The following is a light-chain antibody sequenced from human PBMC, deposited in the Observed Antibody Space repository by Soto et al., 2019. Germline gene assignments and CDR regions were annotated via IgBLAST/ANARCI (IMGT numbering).Light chain of an antibody. CDR1: QSIVTY. J-gene: IGKJ2*01. Sequence: DIQMTQSPNSLSASVGDRVTITCLASQSIVTYLNWYKQKPGKAPNLLVYAASSLQSGVPSRFSGCGSGTGFTLTITTLQPEDFATYYCQQTYSHPYSIGQETKLYI. CDR2: AAS. CDR3: QQTYSHPYS. V-gene: IGKV1-39*01.